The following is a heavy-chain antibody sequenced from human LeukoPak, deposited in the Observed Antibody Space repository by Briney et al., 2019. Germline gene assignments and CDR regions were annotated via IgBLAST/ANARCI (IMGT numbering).Heavy chain of an antibody. Sequence: ASVKVSCKASGYTFTSFFMHWVRQAPGQGLEWMRIINPRGGSATSAQRFQGRLTVTRDTSTSTVYMELSSLTSEDTAVYYCARDYHGSGSLTTFDSWGQGTLVTVSS. J-gene: IGHJ4*02. CDR2: INPRGGSA. CDR3: ARDYHGSGSLTTFDS. V-gene: IGHV1-46*01. CDR1: GYTFTSFF. D-gene: IGHD3-10*01.